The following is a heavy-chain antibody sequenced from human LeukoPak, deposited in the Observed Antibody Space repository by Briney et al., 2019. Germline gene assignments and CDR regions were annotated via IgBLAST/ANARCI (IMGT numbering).Heavy chain of an antibody. D-gene: IGHD3-3*01. CDR2: INHSGST. Sequence: SETLSLTCAVYGGSFSGYYWSWIRQPPGKGLEWIGEINHSGSTNYNPSLKSRVTISVDTSKNQFSLKLSSVTAADTAVYYCARRSGYRDYWGQGTLVTVSS. CDR1: GGSFSGYY. V-gene: IGHV4-34*01. J-gene: IGHJ4*02. CDR3: ARRSGYRDY.